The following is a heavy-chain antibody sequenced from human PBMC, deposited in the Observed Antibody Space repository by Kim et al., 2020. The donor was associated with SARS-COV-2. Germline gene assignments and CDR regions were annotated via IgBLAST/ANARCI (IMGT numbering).Heavy chain of an antibody. Sequence: AQKFQGRVTITADKSTSTAYMELSSLRSEDTAVYYCARPPYYYDSSALGYWGQGTLVTVSS. CDR3: ARPPYYYDSSALGY. J-gene: IGHJ4*02. D-gene: IGHD3-22*01. V-gene: IGHV1-69*02.